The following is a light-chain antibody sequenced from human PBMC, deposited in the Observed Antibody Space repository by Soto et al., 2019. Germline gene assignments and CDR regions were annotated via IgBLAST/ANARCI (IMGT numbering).Light chain of an antibody. CDR3: QQYGASVT. CDR2: GAS. Sequence: EIVLTQSPGTLSLSPGEGATLSCRASQGVSSSYLAWYQHKPGQAPRLLIYGASSRASGIPDRFSGSGSGTGFTLTINRLEPEDFAVYYCQQYGASVTFGPGTKVDLK. J-gene: IGKJ3*01. V-gene: IGKV3-20*01. CDR1: QGVSSSY.